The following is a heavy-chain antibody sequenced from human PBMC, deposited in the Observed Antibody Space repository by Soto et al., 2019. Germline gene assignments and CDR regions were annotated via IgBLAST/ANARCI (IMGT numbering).Heavy chain of an antibody. CDR1: GGTFSIYA. CDR3: ARNYDSSGYYYRVGAFDI. Sequence: ASVKVSCKASGGTFSIYAISWVRQAPGQGLEWMGGIIPIFGTANYAQKFQGRVTITADESTSTAYMELSSLRSEDTAVYYCARNYDSSGYYYRVGAFDIWGQGTMVTVS. V-gene: IGHV1-69*13. D-gene: IGHD3-22*01. J-gene: IGHJ3*02. CDR2: IIPIFGTA.